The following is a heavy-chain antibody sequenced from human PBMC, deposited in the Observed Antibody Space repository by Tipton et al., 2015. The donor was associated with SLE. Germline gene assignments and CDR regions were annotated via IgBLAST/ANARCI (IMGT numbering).Heavy chain of an antibody. CDR2: IYRSGTA. Sequence: TLSLTCSVSSYSIYNGFYWGWIRQSPGKGLEWIGSIYRSGTAYYNPSLKSRVTISVDTSKNQFSLKLTSVTAADTAVYFCARFDYSNWDDYWGQGTLVTVSS. V-gene: IGHV4-38-2*01. CDR3: ARFDYSNWDDY. J-gene: IGHJ4*02. D-gene: IGHD4-11*01. CDR1: SYSIYNGFY.